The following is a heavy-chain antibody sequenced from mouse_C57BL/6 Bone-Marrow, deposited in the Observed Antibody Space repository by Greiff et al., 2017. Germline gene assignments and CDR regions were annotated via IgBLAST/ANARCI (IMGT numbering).Heavy chain of an antibody. J-gene: IGHJ3*01. V-gene: IGHV1-69*01. CDR3: ARRAGSSGYGAWFAY. D-gene: IGHD3-2*02. CDR2: IDPSDSYT. Sequence: QVQLQQPGAELVMPGASVKLSCKASGYTFTSYWMHWVKQRPGQGLEWIGEIDPSDSYTNYNQKFKGKSTLTVDKSSSTAYMQISSLTSEDSAVYYCARRAGSSGYGAWFAYWGQGTLVTVSA. CDR1: GYTFTSYW.